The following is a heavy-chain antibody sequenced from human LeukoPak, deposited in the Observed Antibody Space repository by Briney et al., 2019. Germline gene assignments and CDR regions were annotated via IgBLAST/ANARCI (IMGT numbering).Heavy chain of an antibody. J-gene: IGHJ6*02. CDR3: ARGLSIVVVVAATQDYYYGMDV. V-gene: IGHV1-8*01. Sequence: RASVKVSCKASGYTFTSYDINWVRQATGQGLEWMGWMNPNSGNTGYAQKFQGRVTMTRNTSISTAYMELSSLRSEDTAVYYCARGLSIVVVVAATQDYYYGMDVWGQGTTVTVSS. CDR1: GYTFTSYD. CDR2: MNPNSGNT. D-gene: IGHD2-15*01.